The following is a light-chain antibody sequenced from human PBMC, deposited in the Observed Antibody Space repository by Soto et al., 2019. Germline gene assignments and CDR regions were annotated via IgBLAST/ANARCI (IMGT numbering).Light chain of an antibody. V-gene: IGKV3-11*01. J-gene: IGKJ4*01. CDR3: PQRSNWPLT. CDR1: PSVSSS. Sequence: IVLTQSPATLSFSPGDRATLSCRASPSVSSSLGWYQQKPGQAPRLLIYGTSNRATGIPARFSGSGSGTDFTRTISRLEPEDVAVYYCPQRSNWPLTFGGGTKVDIK. CDR2: GTS.